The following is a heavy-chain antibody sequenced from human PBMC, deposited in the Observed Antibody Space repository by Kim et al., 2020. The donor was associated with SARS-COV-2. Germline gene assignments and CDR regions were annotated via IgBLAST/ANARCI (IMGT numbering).Heavy chain of an antibody. CDR1: GYTFTSYG. V-gene: IGHV1-18*01. D-gene: IGHD1-26*01. CDR3: AGIVGGTGGVWFDP. Sequence: ASVKVSCKASGYTFTSYGISWVRQAPGQGLEWMGWISAYNGNTNYAQKLQGRVTMTTDTSTSTAYMELRSLRSDDTAVYYCAGIVGGTGGVWFDPWGQGTLVTVSS. CDR2: ISAYNGNT. J-gene: IGHJ5*02.